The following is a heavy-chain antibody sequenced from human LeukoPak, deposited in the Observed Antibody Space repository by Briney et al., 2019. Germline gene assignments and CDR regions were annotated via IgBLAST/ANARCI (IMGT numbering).Heavy chain of an antibody. V-gene: IGHV4-34*01. J-gene: IGHJ4*02. CDR2: INHSGST. CDR3: ARGPPDLAYLDY. CDR1: GGSFSGYY. Sequence: SETLSLTCAVYGGSFSGYYWSWIRQPPGKGLEWIGEINHSGSTNYNPSLKSRVTISVDTSKNQFPLKLSSVTAADTAVYYCARGPPDLAYLDYWGQGTLVTVSS.